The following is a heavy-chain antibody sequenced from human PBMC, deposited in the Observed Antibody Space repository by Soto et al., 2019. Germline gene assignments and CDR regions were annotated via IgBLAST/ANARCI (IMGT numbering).Heavy chain of an antibody. D-gene: IGHD4-17*01. J-gene: IGHJ4*02. Sequence: GGSLRLSCAASGFTFSSYAMSWVRQAPGKGLEWVSAISGSGGSTYYADSVKGRFTISRDNSKNTLYLQMNSLRAEDTAVYYCAKDPRVRLTTKDFSYFDYWGQGTLVTVSS. CDR3: AKDPRVRLTTKDFSYFDY. CDR1: GFTFSSYA. CDR2: ISGSGGST. V-gene: IGHV3-23*01.